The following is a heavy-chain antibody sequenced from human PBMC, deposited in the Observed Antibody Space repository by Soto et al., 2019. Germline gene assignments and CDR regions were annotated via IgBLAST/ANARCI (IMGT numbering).Heavy chain of an antibody. J-gene: IGHJ4*02. D-gene: IGHD4-17*01. CDR2: IYYSGST. V-gene: IGHV4-31*03. Sequence: QVQLQESGPGLVKPSQTLSLTCTVSGGSISSGGYYWSWIRQHPGKGLEWIGYIYYSGSTYYNPSLKSRVTISVDTSKNQFSLKLSSVTAADTAVYYCARGRAPGNYGDYYFDYWGQGALVTVSS. CDR1: GGSISSGGYY. CDR3: ARGRAPGNYGDYYFDY.